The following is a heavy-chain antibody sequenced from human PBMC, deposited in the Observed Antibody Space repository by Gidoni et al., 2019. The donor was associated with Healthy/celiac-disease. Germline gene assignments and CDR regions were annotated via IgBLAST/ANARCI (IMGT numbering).Heavy chain of an antibody. CDR3: ARGGGYSSGWREGALDY. CDR1: GGSFSGYY. D-gene: IGHD6-19*01. CDR2: INHSGST. J-gene: IGHJ4*02. V-gene: IGHV4-34*01. Sequence: QVQLQQWAAGLLKPSETLSLPCAVYGGSFSGYYWSWIRQPPGKGLEWIGEINHSGSTNYDPSLKSRVTISVDTSKNQFSLKLSSVTAADTAVYYCARGGGYSSGWREGALDYWGQGTLVTVSS.